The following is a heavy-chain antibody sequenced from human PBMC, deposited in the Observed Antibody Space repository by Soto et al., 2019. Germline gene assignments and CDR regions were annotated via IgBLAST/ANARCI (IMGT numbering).Heavy chain of an antibody. J-gene: IGHJ4*02. CDR3: ARDIWFGGPPGGAGMH. CDR1: GYTFTSYA. V-gene: IGHV1-3*01. Sequence: QVQLVQSGAEVKKPGASVKVSCKASGYTFTSYAMHWVRQAPGQRLEWMGWINAGNGNTKYSQKFQGRVIITRDTSAGTAYMELSSLRSEDTAVYYCARDIWFGGPPGGAGMHWGQGTLGSVSS. D-gene: IGHD3-10*01. CDR2: INAGNGNT.